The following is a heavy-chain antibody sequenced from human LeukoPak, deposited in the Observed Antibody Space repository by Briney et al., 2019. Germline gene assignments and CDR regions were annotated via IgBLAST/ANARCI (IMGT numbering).Heavy chain of an antibody. CDR3: ARVYVGMVQVWGLDY. V-gene: IGHV1-8*01. CDR2: MNPNSGNT. CDR1: GYTFTNYD. D-gene: IGHD3-10*01. J-gene: IGHJ4*02. Sequence: ASVKVSCKASGYTFTNYDINWMRQATGQGLEWMGWMNPNSGNTGYAQKFQGRVTMTRNTSISTAYMELSSLRSEDTAVYYCARVYVGMVQVWGLDYWGQGTLVTVSS.